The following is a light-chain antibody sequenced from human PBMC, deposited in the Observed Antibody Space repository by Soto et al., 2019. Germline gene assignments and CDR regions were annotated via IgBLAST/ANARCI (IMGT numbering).Light chain of an antibody. Sequence: QSALTQPASVSGSPGQSITVSCIGTSSDVGGYNYVSWYQQHPGKAPKLMIHDVSDRPSGISYRFSGSKSGNTASLSISGLQAEDEAYYYCRSYVSSSTQVFGEGTKPTVL. J-gene: IGLJ2*01. CDR1: SSDVGGYNY. CDR2: DVS. V-gene: IGLV2-14*01. CDR3: RSYVSSSTQV.